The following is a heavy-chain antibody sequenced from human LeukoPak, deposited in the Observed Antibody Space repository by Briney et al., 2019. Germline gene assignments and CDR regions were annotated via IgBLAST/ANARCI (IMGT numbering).Heavy chain of an antibody. Sequence: GSLRLSCAASGFTFSHYSIDWVRQAPGKGLEWIGEINHSGSTNYNPSLKSRVTISVDTSKNQFSLKLSSVTAADTAVYYCARGEGDFWSGYPDYWGQGTLVTVSS. D-gene: IGHD3-3*01. CDR3: ARGEGDFWSGYPDY. CDR1: GFTFSHYS. J-gene: IGHJ4*02. CDR2: INHSGST. V-gene: IGHV4-34*08.